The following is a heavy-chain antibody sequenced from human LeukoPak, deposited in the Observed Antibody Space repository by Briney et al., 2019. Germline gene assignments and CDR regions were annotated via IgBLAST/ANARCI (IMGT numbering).Heavy chain of an antibody. Sequence: GGSLILSCATSGFIFSSYGMYWVRQAPGKGLEWVAVIWHDGSAEFYADSVKGRFSISRDDSKNTVYLQMNSLRAEDTALYYCAKVNRGGWSGYFDYWGQGVLVTVSS. CDR1: GFIFSSYG. D-gene: IGHD6-19*01. J-gene: IGHJ4*02. V-gene: IGHV3-33*06. CDR3: AKVNRGGWSGYFDY. CDR2: IWHDGSAE.